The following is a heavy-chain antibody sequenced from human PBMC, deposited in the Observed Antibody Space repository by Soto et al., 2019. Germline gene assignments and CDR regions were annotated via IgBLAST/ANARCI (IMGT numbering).Heavy chain of an antibody. J-gene: IGHJ2*01. CDR1: GYSFTTYW. CDR3: ARALVGVPSWYFDV. CDR2: IYTGDSDT. Sequence: GGSLKITCKGSGYSFTTYWICWVRQMPGQGMEWVGIIYTGDSDTTYSPSFQGQVTISVDKSTSTAYLQWSSLKASVTAMYYCARALVGVPSWYFDVWGRGTLVTVSS. D-gene: IGHD3-3*01. V-gene: IGHV5-51*01.